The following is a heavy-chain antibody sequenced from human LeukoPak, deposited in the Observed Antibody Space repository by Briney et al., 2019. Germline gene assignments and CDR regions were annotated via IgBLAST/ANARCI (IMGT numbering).Heavy chain of an antibody. CDR3: ARGPPAKPGTGYYYGMDV. D-gene: IGHD2-2*01. Sequence: PSETLSLTCAVYGGSFSGYYWSWIRQPPGKGLEWIGEINHSGSTNYNPSLKSRVTISIDMSKNQFSLKLSSVTAADTAVYYCARGPPAKPGTGYYYGMDVWGQGTTVTVSS. J-gene: IGHJ6*02. CDR1: GGSFSGYY. V-gene: IGHV4-34*01. CDR2: INHSGST.